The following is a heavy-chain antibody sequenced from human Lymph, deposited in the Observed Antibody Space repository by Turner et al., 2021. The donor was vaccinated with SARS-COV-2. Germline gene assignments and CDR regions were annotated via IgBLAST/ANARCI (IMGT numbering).Heavy chain of an antibody. CDR2: ISYDGSNK. V-gene: IGHV3-30*18. J-gene: IGHJ6*02. D-gene: IGHD3-3*01. CDR1: GFTFSSYG. Sequence: QVQLVESGGGVVQPGRSRRLSCAASGFTFSSYGMHWVRQAPGKGLEWVAVISYDGSNKYYADSVKGRFTISRDNSKNTLYLQMNSLRAEDTAVYYCAKVRSIFGVVIGGMDVWGQGTTVTVSS. CDR3: AKVRSIFGVVIGGMDV.